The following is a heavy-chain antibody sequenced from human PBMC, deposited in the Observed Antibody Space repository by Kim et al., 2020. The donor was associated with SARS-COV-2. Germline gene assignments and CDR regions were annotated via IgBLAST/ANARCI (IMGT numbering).Heavy chain of an antibody. D-gene: IGHD6-6*01. V-gene: IGHV4-59*01. J-gene: IGHJ6*02. CDR3: ARAQAALGSYYFYGMDV. Sequence: LKSRVTISVDTSKNQFSLKLSSVTAADTAVYYCARAQAALGSYYFYGMDVWGQGTTVTVSS.